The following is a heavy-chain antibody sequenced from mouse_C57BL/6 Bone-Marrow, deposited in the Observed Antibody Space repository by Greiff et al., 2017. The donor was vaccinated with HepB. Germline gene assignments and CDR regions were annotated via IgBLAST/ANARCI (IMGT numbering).Heavy chain of an antibody. V-gene: IGHV1-80*01. Sequence: VQLQQSGAELVKPGASVKISCKASGYAFSSYWMNWVKQRPGKGLEWIGQIYPGDGDTNYNGKFKGKATLTADKSSSTAYMQLSSLTSEDSAVYFCARTTTVVHYYAMDYWGQGTSVTVSS. J-gene: IGHJ4*01. CDR3: ARTTTVVHYYAMDY. D-gene: IGHD1-1*01. CDR2: IYPGDGDT. CDR1: GYAFSSYW.